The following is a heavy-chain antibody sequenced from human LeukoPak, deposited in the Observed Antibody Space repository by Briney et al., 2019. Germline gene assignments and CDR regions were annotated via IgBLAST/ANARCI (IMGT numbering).Heavy chain of an antibody. J-gene: IGHJ4*02. CDR2: IGSSSSYI. CDR3: ARGLLWFGEAVFDY. CDR1: GFTFSSYS. D-gene: IGHD3-10*01. Sequence: GGSLRLSCAASGFTFSSYSMNWVRQAPGKGLEWVSSIGSSSSYIYYADSVKGRFTISRDNAKNSLYLQMNSLRAEDTAVYYCARGLLWFGEAVFDYWGQGTLVTVSS. V-gene: IGHV3-21*01.